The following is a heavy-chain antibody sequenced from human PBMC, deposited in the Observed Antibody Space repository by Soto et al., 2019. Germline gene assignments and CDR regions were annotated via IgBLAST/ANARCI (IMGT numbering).Heavy chain of an antibody. V-gene: IGHV1-69*12. D-gene: IGHD6-13*01. CDR1: GGTFSSYA. CDR2: IIPIFGTA. J-gene: IGHJ6*04. Sequence: QVQLVQSGAEVKKPGSSVKVSCKASGGTFSSYAISWVRQAPGQGLEWMGGIIPIFGTANYAQKFQGRVMITADESTSTAYMERSSLRSEDTAVYYCANCDPDSSNPHYYYYGMAVWGEGTTITVSS. CDR3: ANCDPDSSNPHYYYYGMAV.